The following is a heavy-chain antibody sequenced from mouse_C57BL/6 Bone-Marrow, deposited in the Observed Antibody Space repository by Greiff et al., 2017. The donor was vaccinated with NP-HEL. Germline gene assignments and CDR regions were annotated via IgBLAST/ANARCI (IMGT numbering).Heavy chain of an antibody. CDR2: IHPNSGST. D-gene: IGHD2-4*01. CDR3: ARRGPITSFDY. V-gene: IGHV1-64*01. CDR1: GYTFTSYW. J-gene: IGHJ2*01. Sequence: QVQLQQPGAELVKPGASVKLSCKASGYTFTSYWMHWLKKRPGQGLEWIGMIHPNSGSTNYNEKFKSKATLTVDKSSSTAYMQLSSLTSEDSAVYYCARRGPITSFDYWGQGTTLTVSS.